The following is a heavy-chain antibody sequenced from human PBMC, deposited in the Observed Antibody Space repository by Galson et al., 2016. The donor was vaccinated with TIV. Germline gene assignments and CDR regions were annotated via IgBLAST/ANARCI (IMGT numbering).Heavy chain of an antibody. V-gene: IGHV1-46*03. D-gene: IGHD5-12*01. J-gene: IGHJ3*02. Sequence: TSYHIHWVRQAPGQGLEWMGIINPSGGSASNAQKFQGRVTMTRDTSTSTVYMELSSLRSEDTAVYYCARVMSVTMTNVVAMIDPYDIWGQGTMIIVSS. CDR1: TSYH. CDR3: ARVMSVTMTNVVAMIDPYDI. CDR2: INPSGGSA.